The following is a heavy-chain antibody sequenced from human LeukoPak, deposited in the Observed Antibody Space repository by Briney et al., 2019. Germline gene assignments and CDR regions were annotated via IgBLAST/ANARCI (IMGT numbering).Heavy chain of an antibody. D-gene: IGHD2-2*01. Sequence: PSETLSLTCAVYGGSFSGYYWSWIRQPPGKGLEWIGEINHSGSTNYNPSLKSRVTISVDTSKNQFSLKLSSVTDADTAVYYCARGLIDDIVVVPAAIHRYYFDYWGQGTLVTVSS. J-gene: IGHJ4*02. CDR2: INHSGST. CDR1: GGSFSGYY. CDR3: ARGLIDDIVVVPAAIHRYYFDY. V-gene: IGHV4-34*01.